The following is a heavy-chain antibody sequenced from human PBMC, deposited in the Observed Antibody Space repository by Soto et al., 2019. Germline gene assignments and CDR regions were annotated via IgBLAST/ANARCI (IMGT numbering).Heavy chain of an antibody. CDR3: ARQGYNYGGGYVDY. CDR1: GVTVSSNY. CDR2: IYSGGST. D-gene: IGHD5-18*01. Sequence: EVQLVESGGGLVQPGGSLRLSCAASGVTVSSNYMSWVRQAPGKGLEWVSVIYSGGSTYYAGSVKGRFTISRDNSKNTLYIQIKSLSDEDTAVYYCARQGYNYGGGYVDYCGQGTLVTVSS. J-gene: IGHJ4*02. V-gene: IGHV3-66*04.